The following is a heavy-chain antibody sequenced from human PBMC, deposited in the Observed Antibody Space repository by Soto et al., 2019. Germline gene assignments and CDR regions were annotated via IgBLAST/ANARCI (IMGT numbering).Heavy chain of an antibody. CDR1: GFTFSSYS. J-gene: IGHJ4*02. D-gene: IGHD5-12*01. Sequence: GVSLRLSCAASGFTFSSYSINWVRQAPGKGQEWVSYISSSSSTIYYADSVKGRFTISRDNAKNSLYLQMNSLRAEDTAVYYYARDLRGYSGYALDFWGQGTLVTVSS. CDR2: ISSSSSTI. V-gene: IGHV3-48*01. CDR3: ARDLRGYSGYALDF.